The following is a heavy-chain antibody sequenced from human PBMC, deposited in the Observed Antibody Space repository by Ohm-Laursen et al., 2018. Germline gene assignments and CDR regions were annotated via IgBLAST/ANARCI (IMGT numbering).Heavy chain of an antibody. CDR2: INPNSGGT. D-gene: IGHD3-3*01. Sequence: ASVKVSCKASGYTFTGYYMHWVRQAPGQGLEWMGWINPNSGGTNYAQKFQGRVTMTRDTSISTAYMELSRLRSDDTAVYYCARYGGREYDFWDGYYYYGMDVWGQGTMVTISS. V-gene: IGHV1-2*02. J-gene: IGHJ6*02. CDR3: ARYGGREYDFWDGYYYYGMDV. CDR1: GYTFTGYY.